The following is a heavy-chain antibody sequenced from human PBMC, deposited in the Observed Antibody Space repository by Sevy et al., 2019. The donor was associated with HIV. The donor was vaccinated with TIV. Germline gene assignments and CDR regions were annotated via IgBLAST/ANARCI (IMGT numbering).Heavy chain of an antibody. Sequence: GGCLRLSCAASGFTFSNYNMNWVRQAPGKGLEWVSSITSSRDYIYDADSVKGRFTISRDNAKNSLYLQMNSLRAEDTAVYYCARDRRTLNYYASSGYNYYFDYWGQGTLVTVSS. J-gene: IGHJ4*02. D-gene: IGHD3-22*01. V-gene: IGHV3-21*01. CDR1: GFTFSNYN. CDR3: ARDRRTLNYYASSGYNYYFDY. CDR2: ITSSRDYI.